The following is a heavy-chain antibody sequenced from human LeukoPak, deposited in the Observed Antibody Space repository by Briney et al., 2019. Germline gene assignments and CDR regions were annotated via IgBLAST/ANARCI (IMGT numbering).Heavy chain of an antibody. J-gene: IGHJ4*01. V-gene: IGHV3-64*04. CDR3: ARVRHRDHLDY. Sequence: GGSLRLSCSASGFTFKSYAMHWVRQAPGKGLEYVSSINTSGANTYYADSVKGRFTISRDNSKDTLYLQMNSLRAEDTAVYYCARVRHRDHLDYWGQGTLVTVSS. CDR2: INTSGANT. CDR1: GFTFKSYA. D-gene: IGHD2-21*02.